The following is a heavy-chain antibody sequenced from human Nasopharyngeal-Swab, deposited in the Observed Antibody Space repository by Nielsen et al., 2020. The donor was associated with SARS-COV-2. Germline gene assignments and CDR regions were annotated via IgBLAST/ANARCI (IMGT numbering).Heavy chain of an antibody. D-gene: IGHD4-23*01. CDR3: ARVVTRPYYYGMDV. Sequence: ASVKVSCKASGYTFTDYYMHWVRQAPGQGLEWMVRINPNSGDTKYAQKLQGRVTMTTDTSTSTAYMELRSLRSDDTAVYYCARVVTRPYYYGMDVWGQGTTVTVSS. V-gene: IGHV1-2*06. CDR1: GYTFTDYY. J-gene: IGHJ6*02. CDR2: INPNSGDT.